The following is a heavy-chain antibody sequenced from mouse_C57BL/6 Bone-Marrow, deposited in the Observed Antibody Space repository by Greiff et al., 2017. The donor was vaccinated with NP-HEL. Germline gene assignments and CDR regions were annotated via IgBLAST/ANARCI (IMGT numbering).Heavy chain of an antibody. CDR1: GFNIKNTY. CDR3: ASFYYYGSKGFAY. Sequence: VQLQQSVAELVRPGASVKLSCTASGFNIKNTYMHWVKQRPEQGLEWIGRIDPANGNTKYAPKFQGKATITADTSSNTAYLQLSNLTSEDTAIYYCASFYYYGSKGFAYWGQGTLVTVSA. V-gene: IGHV14-3*01. D-gene: IGHD1-1*01. CDR2: IDPANGNT. J-gene: IGHJ3*01.